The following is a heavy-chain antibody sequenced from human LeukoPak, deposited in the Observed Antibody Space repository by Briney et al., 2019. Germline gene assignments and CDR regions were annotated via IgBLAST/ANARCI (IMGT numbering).Heavy chain of an antibody. CDR2: IKQDGGEQ. CDR1: GFSFSNYW. J-gene: IGHJ3*02. Sequence: GGSLRLSCVASGFSFSNYWMSWVRQDPGQGLEWVANIKQDGGEQYYMDFVKGRVTSSRDNAKNSMYLQMNSLRVEDTALYYCARTTLAVAGTGYAFDIWGQGTVVIVSS. D-gene: IGHD6-19*01. CDR3: ARTTLAVAGTGYAFDI. V-gene: IGHV3-7*01.